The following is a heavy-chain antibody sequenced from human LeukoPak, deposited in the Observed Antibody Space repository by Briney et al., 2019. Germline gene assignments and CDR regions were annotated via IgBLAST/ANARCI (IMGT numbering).Heavy chain of an antibody. Sequence: SETLSLTCTVSGGSISRYYCNCIRQPPGKGLEWIGYIYYTGSTYYNPSLKSRVTISVDTSKNQFSLKLSSVTAAATAVYYCSSAYYYGSGYFDIWGHGTMVTVSS. J-gene: IGHJ3*02. CDR2: IYYTGST. CDR1: GGSISRYY. D-gene: IGHD3-10*01. CDR3: SSAYYYGSGYFDI. V-gene: IGHV4-59*01.